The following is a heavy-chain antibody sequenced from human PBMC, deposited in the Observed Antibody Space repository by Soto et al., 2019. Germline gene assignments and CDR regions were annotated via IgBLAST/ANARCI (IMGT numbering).Heavy chain of an antibody. CDR1: GGSLSSTHW. Sequence: QVQLQESGPGLVKPSGTLSLTCAVSGGSLSSTHWWSWVRQPPRKGLEWIGDIYHTGSTNYNPSLKSRVTISVDKSNNQFSPNLSSVTAADTAVYYGARDPYYCVSGDKGGFDPWGQGTLVIVSS. J-gene: IGHJ5*02. CDR2: IYHTGST. V-gene: IGHV4-4*02. D-gene: IGHD3-10*01. CDR3: ARDPYYCVSGDKGGFDP.